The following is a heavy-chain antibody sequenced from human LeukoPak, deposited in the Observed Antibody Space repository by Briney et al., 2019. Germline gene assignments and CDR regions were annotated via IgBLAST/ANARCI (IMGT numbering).Heavy chain of an antibody. J-gene: IGHJ6*04. CDR2: IYHSGST. CDR3: ARVVMCGNGGNCYQSYYYYYGMDV. Sequence: SETLSLTRAVSGYSISSGYYWGWIRQPPGKGLEWIGSIYHSGSTYYNPSLKSRVTISVDTSKDQFSLKLSSVTAADTAVYYCARVVMCGNGGNCYQSYYYYYGMDVWGKGTTVTVSS. V-gene: IGHV4-38-2*01. CDR1: GYSISSGYY. D-gene: IGHD2-15*01.